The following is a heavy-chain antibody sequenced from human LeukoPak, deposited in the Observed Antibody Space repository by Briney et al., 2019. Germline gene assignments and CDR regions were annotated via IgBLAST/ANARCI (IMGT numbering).Heavy chain of an antibody. Sequence: PSETLSLTCTVSGGSFGNYYWSWIRKPPGKGLEWIGYIYDSGTTNYNPSLKSRVTISVDTATNQFSLKLKSVTAADTAVYYCASLVTAFDYWGQGTLVTVSS. CDR3: ASLVTAFDY. D-gene: IGHD2-21*02. V-gene: IGHV4-59*01. CDR2: IYDSGTT. J-gene: IGHJ4*02. CDR1: GGSFGNYY.